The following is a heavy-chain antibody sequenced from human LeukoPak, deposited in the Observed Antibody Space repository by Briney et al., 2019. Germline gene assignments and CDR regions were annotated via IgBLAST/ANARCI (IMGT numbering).Heavy chain of an antibody. V-gene: IGHV1-8*01. Sequence: ASVKVSCEASGYTFTSYDINWVRQATGQGLEWMGWMNPNSGNTGYAQKFQGRVTMTRNTSISTAYMELSSLRSEDTAVYYCARGRHSSGWYEPDYWGQGTLVTVSS. CDR3: ARGRHSSGWYEPDY. CDR1: GYTFTSYD. CDR2: MNPNSGNT. J-gene: IGHJ4*02. D-gene: IGHD6-19*01.